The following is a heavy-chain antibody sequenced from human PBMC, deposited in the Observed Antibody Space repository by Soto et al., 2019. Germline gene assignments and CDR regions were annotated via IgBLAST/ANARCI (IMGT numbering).Heavy chain of an antibody. CDR2: IFYSGTT. CDR3: ARDRLGARDGLDV. Sequence: QVQLQESGPGLVKPSETLSLPCTVSGASISSYYWSWIRQPPGKGLEWVGYIFYSGTTNSNPSLKSRVTMSVDTSKNQFSLKVSSVTAADTAVYYCARDRLGARDGLDVWGQGTTVTVSS. CDR1: GASISSYY. J-gene: IGHJ6*02. D-gene: IGHD6-19*01. V-gene: IGHV4-59*01.